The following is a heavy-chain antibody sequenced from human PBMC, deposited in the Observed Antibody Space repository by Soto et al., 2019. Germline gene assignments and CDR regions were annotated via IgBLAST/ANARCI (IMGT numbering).Heavy chain of an antibody. Sequence: GGSLRLSCAASGFTFSDSWMDWVRQAPGKGLEWVANIKQDGSEKNYVDSVKGRFIISRDNAKNSLYLQMNSLRAEDTAVYYCASLGRHGWGQGTTVTVSS. D-gene: IGHD3-16*01. J-gene: IGHJ6*02. CDR1: GFTFSDSW. CDR3: ASLGRHG. V-gene: IGHV3-7*01. CDR2: IKQDGSEK.